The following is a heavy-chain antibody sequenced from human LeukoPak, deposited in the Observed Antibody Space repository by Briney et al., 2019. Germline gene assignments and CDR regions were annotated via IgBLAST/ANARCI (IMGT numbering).Heavy chain of an antibody. J-gene: IGHJ4*02. V-gene: IGHV3-20*04. CDR3: AREGGYCSGGSCYIEYYFDY. Sequence: GGSLRLSGAASGFTFDDYGMSWVRQAPGKGLEWISGINWNGGSTGYADSVKGRFTISRDNAKNSLYLQMNSLRAEDTALYYCAREGGYCSGGSCYIEYYFDYWGQGTLVTVSS. CDR2: INWNGGST. D-gene: IGHD2-15*01. CDR1: GFTFDDYG.